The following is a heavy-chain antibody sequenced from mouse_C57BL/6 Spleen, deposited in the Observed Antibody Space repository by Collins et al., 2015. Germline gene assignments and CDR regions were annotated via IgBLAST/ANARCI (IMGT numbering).Heavy chain of an antibody. CDR1: GFTFTSYW. V-gene: IGHV1-69*01. J-gene: IGHJ4*01. Sequence: QVQLQQPGAELVMPGASVKLSCKASGFTFTSYWMHWVKQRPGQGLEWIGEIDPSDSYTNYNQKFKGKSTLTVDKSSSTAYIQLSSLTSEDSAIYYCARGYYRAMDYWGQGTSVTVSS. CDR3: ARGYYRAMDY. D-gene: IGHD2-3*01. CDR2: IDPSDSYT.